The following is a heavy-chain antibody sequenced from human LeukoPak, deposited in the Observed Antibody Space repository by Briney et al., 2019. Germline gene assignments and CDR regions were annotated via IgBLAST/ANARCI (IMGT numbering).Heavy chain of an antibody. CDR3: AREPEGLTTESH. CDR1: GGTFNNYI. V-gene: IGHV1-69*04. J-gene: IGHJ4*02. Sequence: GASVKVSCKTSGGTFNNYIISWVRQAPGQGLEWVGTIILILDIANYAQKFQGRVAITADTSTSTAYMELGDLGSEDTAVYFCAREPEGLTTESHWGQGTLVTVSS. D-gene: IGHD1-14*01. CDR2: IILILDIA.